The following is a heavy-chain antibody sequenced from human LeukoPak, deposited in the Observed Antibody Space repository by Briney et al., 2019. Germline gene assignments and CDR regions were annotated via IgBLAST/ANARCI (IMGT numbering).Heavy chain of an antibody. D-gene: IGHD3-10*01. J-gene: IGHJ6*02. CDR2: IYYSGST. Sequence: PSETLSLTCTVSGGSISSGDYYWSWVRQPPGKGLEWIGYIYYSGSTYYNPSLKSRVTISVDTSKNQFSLKLSSVTAADTAVYYCASSSRDYYGSGSYYGPNRYYYGMDVWGQGTTVTVSS. CDR1: GGSISSGDYY. CDR3: ASSSRDYYGSGSYYGPNRYYYGMDV. V-gene: IGHV4-30-4*01.